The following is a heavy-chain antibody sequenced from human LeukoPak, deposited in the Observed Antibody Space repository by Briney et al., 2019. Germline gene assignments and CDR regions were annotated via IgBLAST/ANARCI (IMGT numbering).Heavy chain of an antibody. CDR3: VGQLLRAV. CDR2: IKGDGSVQ. V-gene: IGHV3-7*01. D-gene: IGHD2-2*01. CDR1: GFPFSGYY. Sequence: GGSLRLSCTASGFPFSGYYISWVRKAPGTGLEWLANIKGDGSVQDYVDSVKGRFTISRDNAKNSLYLQMNNLRVDDTAVYYCVGQLLRAVWGKGTTVTVSS. J-gene: IGHJ6*03.